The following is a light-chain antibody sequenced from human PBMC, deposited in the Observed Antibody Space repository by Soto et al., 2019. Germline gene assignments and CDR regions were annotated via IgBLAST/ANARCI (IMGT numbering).Light chain of an antibody. Sequence: DIQMTQSPSTLSASVGDRVTITCRASQSISSWLAWYQQKPGKAPKLLIYDASSLESGVPPRFSGSGSGTEFTLTISSLQPDDFATYYCQPYNSYAWTFGQGTKVEIK. CDR2: DAS. CDR3: QPYNSYAWT. J-gene: IGKJ1*01. V-gene: IGKV1-5*01. CDR1: QSISSW.